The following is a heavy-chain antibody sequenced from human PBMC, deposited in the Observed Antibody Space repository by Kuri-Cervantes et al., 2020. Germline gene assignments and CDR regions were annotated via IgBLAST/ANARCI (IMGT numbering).Heavy chain of an antibody. CDR3: AKSREAYCTDGVCYTLDY. J-gene: IGHJ4*02. D-gene: IGHD2-8*01. V-gene: IGHV3-23*01. Sequence: GGSLRLSCVASGFTFSTYAMHWVRQAPGKGLEWVSAISGSGGGTYYADSVKGRFTISRDNSKNTLYLQMNSLRAEDTAVYYCAKSREAYCTDGVCYTLDYWGQGTLVTVSS. CDR1: GFTFSTYA. CDR2: ISGSGGGT.